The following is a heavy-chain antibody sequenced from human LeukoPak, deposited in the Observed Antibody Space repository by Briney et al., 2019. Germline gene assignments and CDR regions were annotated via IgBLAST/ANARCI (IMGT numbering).Heavy chain of an antibody. CDR1: GYTFTSYA. V-gene: IGHV7-4-1*02. CDR3: ARLDSSGYYYYHYGMDV. J-gene: IGHJ6*02. D-gene: IGHD3-22*01. Sequence: ASVKVSCKASGYTFTSYAMNWVRQAPGQGLAWMGWINTNTGNPTYAQGFTGRFVFSLDTSVSTAYLQISSLKAEDTAVYYCARLDSSGYYYYHYGMDVWGQGTTVTVSS. CDR2: INTNTGNP.